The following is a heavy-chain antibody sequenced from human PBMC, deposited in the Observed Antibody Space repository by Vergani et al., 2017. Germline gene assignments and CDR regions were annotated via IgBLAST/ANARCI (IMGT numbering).Heavy chain of an antibody. V-gene: IGHV1-24*01. CDR1: GYTLTELS. CDR2: FDPEDGET. Sequence: QVQLVQSGAEVKKPGASVKVSCKVSGYTLTELSMHWVRQAPGKGLEWMGGFDPEDGETTYAQKFQGRVTMTEDTSTDTAYRELSSLRSEDTAVYYCATDPPQPAGARSMLPGGYWGQGTLVTVSS. D-gene: IGHD3-16*01. J-gene: IGHJ4*02. CDR3: ATDPPQPAGARSMLPGGY.